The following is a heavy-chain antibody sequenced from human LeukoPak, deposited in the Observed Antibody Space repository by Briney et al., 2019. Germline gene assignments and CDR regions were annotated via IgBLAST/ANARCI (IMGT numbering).Heavy chain of an antibody. J-gene: IGHJ4*02. V-gene: IGHV4-59*01. CDR3: ARVYCSSTSCYAPYFDY. D-gene: IGHD2-2*01. Sequence: KPSETLSLTCTVSGGSISSYYWGWIRQPPGKGLEWIGYIYYSGSTNYNPSLKSRVTISVDTSKNQFSLKLSSVTAADTAVYYCARVYCSSTSCYAPYFDYWGQGTLVTVSS. CDR1: GGSISSYY. CDR2: IYYSGST.